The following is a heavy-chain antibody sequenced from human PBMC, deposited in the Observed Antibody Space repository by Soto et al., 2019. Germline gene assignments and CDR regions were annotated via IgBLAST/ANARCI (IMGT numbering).Heavy chain of an antibody. Sequence: SETLSLTCAVYGGSFSGYYWSWIRQPPGKGLEWIGEINHSGNTNYNPSLKSRVTISVDTSKNQFSLKLSSVTAADTAVYYCARRRQAASFDYWGQGTLVTVSS. CDR3: ARRRQAASFDY. CDR1: GGSFSGYY. J-gene: IGHJ4*02. CDR2: INHSGNT. V-gene: IGHV4-34*01. D-gene: IGHD6-25*01.